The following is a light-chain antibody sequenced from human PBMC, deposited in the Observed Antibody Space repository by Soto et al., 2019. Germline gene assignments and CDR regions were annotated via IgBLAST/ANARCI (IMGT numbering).Light chain of an antibody. V-gene: IGLV1-40*01. Sequence: QSVLTQPPSVSGAPGQRVTISCTGSSSNIGAGYDVHWYQQLPGTAPKLLIYGNSNRPSGVPDRFSGSKSGTSASLAITGLQAGDEADYYCQSYDSGYVFGTGTQLTVL. CDR3: QSYDSGYV. CDR2: GNS. J-gene: IGLJ1*01. CDR1: SSNIGAGYD.